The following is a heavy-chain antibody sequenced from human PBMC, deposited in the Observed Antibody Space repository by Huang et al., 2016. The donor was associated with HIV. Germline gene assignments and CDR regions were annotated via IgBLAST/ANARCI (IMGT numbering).Heavy chain of an antibody. CDR2: IRPSYGYT. Sequence: QVQLVQSGAEVKKPGASVKVSCRASGYTFISYGITWVRQAPGQGLEWMGWIRPSYGYTNYAQQVQGRVTMTTDTSTNTVYMEVRSLRSDDTAVYYCARDLGTTVVPDGMDVWGQGTTVTVSS. D-gene: IGHD4-17*01. V-gene: IGHV1-18*04. J-gene: IGHJ6*02. CDR3: ARDLGTTVVPDGMDV. CDR1: GYTFISYG.